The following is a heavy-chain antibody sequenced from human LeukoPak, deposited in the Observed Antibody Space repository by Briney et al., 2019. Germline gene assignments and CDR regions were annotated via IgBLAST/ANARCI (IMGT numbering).Heavy chain of an antibody. Sequence: GGSLRLSCAASGFTFSSYAMGWVRQAPGKGLEWVGRIKSKTDGGTTDYAAPVKGRFTISRDDSNNTLYLQMNSLKTEDTALYYCTRDRSYGYWGQGTLVTVSS. V-gene: IGHV3-15*01. CDR3: TRDRSYGY. CDR2: IKSKTDGGTT. D-gene: IGHD3-10*01. J-gene: IGHJ4*02. CDR1: GFTFSSYA.